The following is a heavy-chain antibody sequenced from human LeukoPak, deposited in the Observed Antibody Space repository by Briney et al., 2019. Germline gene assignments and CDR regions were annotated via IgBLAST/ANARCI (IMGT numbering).Heavy chain of an antibody. J-gene: IGHJ4*02. CDR2: IYYSGST. CDR1: GGSISSYY. CDR3: ASLALDSSSCPY. Sequence: SETLSLTCTVSGGSISSYYWSWIRQPPGKGLEWIGYIYYSGSTNYNPSLKSRVTISVDASKNQFSLKLSSVTAADTAVYYCASLALDSSSCPYWGQGTLVTVSS. D-gene: IGHD6-13*01. V-gene: IGHV4-59*01.